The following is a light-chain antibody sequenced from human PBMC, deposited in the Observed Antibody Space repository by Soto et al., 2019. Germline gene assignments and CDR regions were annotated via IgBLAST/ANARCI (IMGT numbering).Light chain of an antibody. J-gene: IGKJ1*01. Sequence: DIVMTQSPDSLAVSLGERATINCKSARTLLQASNYLAWYQQKPGQPPELLIYWASTRESGVPDRFSGSGSGTDFTLTIGSLQAEDVAVYYCQQYYTTPVTFGQGTKVEIK. CDR1: RTLLQASNY. V-gene: IGKV4-1*01. CDR3: QQYYTTPVT. CDR2: WAS.